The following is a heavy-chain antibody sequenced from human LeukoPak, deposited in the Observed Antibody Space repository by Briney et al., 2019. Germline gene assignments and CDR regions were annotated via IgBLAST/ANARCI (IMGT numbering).Heavy chain of an antibody. J-gene: IGHJ6*03. CDR3: ARQGGHCSESLCAHFYYMDF. CDR2: IYPTDSDT. Sequence: GESLKISCTASEYIFTDYLISWVHKLPGKGLEWMGIIYPTDSDTKYNPCFQAQVTMSDNMSTTPPYLHWTSLEASTTAIYYCARQGGHCSESLCAHFYYMDFWGEGTAVSVSS. CDR1: EYIFTDYL. V-gene: IGHV5-51*07. D-gene: IGHD2-8*02.